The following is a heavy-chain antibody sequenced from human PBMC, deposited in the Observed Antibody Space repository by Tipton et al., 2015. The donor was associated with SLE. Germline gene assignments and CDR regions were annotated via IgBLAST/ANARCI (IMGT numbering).Heavy chain of an antibody. J-gene: IGHJ6*02. V-gene: IGHV3-21*01. CDR2: ISSSSSYI. CDR1: GFTFSSYS. Sequence: SLRLSCAASGFTFSSYSMNWVRQAPGKGLEWVSSISSSSSYIYYADSVKGRFTISRDNAKNSLYLQMNSLRAEDTAVYYCARDQDIVAAINPYYYYGMDVWGQGTTVTVSS. CDR3: ARDQDIVAAINPYYYYGMDV. D-gene: IGHD5-12*01.